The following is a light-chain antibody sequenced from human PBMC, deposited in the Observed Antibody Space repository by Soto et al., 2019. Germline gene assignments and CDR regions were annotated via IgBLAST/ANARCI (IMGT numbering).Light chain of an antibody. CDR2: SAS. CDR3: QHYYYWPPWT. CDR1: QSVSSSY. J-gene: IGKJ1*01. Sequence: EVVLTKSPATLSVSPGERATLSCGASQSVSSSYLAWYQQKPGQAPRLLIYSASSMPTGVPARFSGSGSETEFTLTISSLQSEDFAVYYCQHYYYWPPWTFGQGTKVDI. V-gene: IGKV3-15*01.